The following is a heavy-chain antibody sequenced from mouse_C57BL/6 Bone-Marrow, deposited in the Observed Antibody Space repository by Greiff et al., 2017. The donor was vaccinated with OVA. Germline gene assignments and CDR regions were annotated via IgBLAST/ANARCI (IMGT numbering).Heavy chain of an antibody. CDR2: IDPDNGDT. V-gene: IGHV14-4*01. D-gene: IGHD2-4*01. CDR1: GFNIKDDY. CDR3: TTDYYGYFDV. Sequence: VQLQQSGAELVRPGASVKLSCTASGFNIKDDYMHWVKQRPEQGLEWIGWIDPDNGDTAYASKVQGKATITADTSSNTAYLQLSSLTSEDTAVYYCTTDYYGYFDVWGTGTTVTVSS. J-gene: IGHJ1*03.